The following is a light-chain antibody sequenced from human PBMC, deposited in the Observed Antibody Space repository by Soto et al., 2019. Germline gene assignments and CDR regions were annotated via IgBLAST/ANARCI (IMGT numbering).Light chain of an antibody. J-gene: IGKJ5*01. CDR1: QSLLHSNGYKY. CDR2: LGS. Sequence: DIVRTQSPLSLPVTPGEPASISCRSSQSLLHSNGYKYLDWYLQKPGQSPQVLIYLGSNRASGVPDRFSGSGSGTDFTLKISRVEAEDVGVYYCMQGTLWPITFGQGTRLEI. CDR3: MQGTLWPIT. V-gene: IGKV2-28*01.